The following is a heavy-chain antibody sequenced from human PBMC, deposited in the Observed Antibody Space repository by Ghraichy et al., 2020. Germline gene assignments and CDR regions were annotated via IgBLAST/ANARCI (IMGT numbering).Heavy chain of an antibody. V-gene: IGHV3-21*01. J-gene: IGHJ6*02. Sequence: GGSLRLSCAASGFTFSSYSMNWVRQAPGKGLEWVSSISSSSSYIYYADSVKGRFTISRDNAKNSLYLQMNSLRAEDTAVYYCARDRGDYVWGSYRCTDYYYYYGMDVWGQGTTVTVSS. CDR2: ISSSSSYI. CDR1: GFTFSSYS. CDR3: ARDRGDYVWGSYRCTDYYYYYGMDV. D-gene: IGHD3-16*02.